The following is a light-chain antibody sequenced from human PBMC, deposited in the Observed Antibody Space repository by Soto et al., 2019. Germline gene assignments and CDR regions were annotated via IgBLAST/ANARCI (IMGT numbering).Light chain of an antibody. CDR1: QGISSY. CDR3: QQYYSYPGT. Sequence: AIRMTQSPSSLSASTGDRVTITCRASQGISSYLAWYQQNPGKAPKLLIYAASTLQSGVPSRFSGSGSGTDFTLTISCLQSEDFATYYCQQYYSYPGTFGQGTKVEIK. CDR2: AAS. V-gene: IGKV1-8*01. J-gene: IGKJ1*01.